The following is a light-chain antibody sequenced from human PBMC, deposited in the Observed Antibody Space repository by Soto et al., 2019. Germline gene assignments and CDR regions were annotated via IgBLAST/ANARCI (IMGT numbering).Light chain of an antibody. CDR2: GAS. CDR1: QSISGT. V-gene: IGKV3-15*01. Sequence: EIVMTQSPATLSVSPGGRATLSCSASQSISGTLAWYQQKPGQAPRLLIYGASTRAAGFPARFSGSGSGTDFTLTISSLRSEDFAVYYCQQYDNWPWTFGQGTKVDIK. J-gene: IGKJ1*01. CDR3: QQYDNWPWT.